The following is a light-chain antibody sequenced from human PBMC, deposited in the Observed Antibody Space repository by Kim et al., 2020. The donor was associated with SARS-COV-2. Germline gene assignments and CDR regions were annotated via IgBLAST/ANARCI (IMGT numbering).Light chain of an antibody. CDR1: VLAKKY. CDR2: KDS. CDR3: YSAADNNLRV. J-gene: IGLJ3*02. V-gene: IGLV3-27*01. Sequence: VSPGQTARITSSGDVLAKKYARWFQQTPGQAPVLVIYKDSGRPSGIPERFSGSSSGTTVTLTISGAQVEDEADYYCYSAADNNLRVFGGGTQLTVL.